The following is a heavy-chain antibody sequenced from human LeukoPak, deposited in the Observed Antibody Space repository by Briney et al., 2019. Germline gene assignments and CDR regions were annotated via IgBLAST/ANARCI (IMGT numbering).Heavy chain of an antibody. J-gene: IGHJ3*02. CDR1: GFTFSSYG. V-gene: IGHV3-23*01. D-gene: IGHD6-19*01. Sequence: GGSLRLSCAASGFTFSSYGMSWVRQAPGKGLEWVSSISAGGGDTYYADSVKGRFTISRDNSKNTLYLQMSSLRAEDTAVYYCAKVLQWTTFDIWGQGTIITVSS. CDR2: ISAGGGDT. CDR3: AKVLQWTTFDI.